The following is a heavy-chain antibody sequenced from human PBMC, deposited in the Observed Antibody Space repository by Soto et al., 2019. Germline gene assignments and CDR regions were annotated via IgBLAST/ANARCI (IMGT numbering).Heavy chain of an antibody. CDR2: IYYSGST. J-gene: IGHJ4*02. CDR1: GGSVSSGSYY. V-gene: IGHV4-61*01. CDR3: AREIAVADYFDY. Sequence: QVQLQESGPGLVKPSETLSLTCTVSGGSVSSGSYYWSWIRQPPGKGLEWIGYIYYSGSTNYNPSLKSRVTISVDTSKNQFSLKLSSVTAADTAVYYCAREIAVADYFDYWGQGTLVTVSS. D-gene: IGHD6-19*01.